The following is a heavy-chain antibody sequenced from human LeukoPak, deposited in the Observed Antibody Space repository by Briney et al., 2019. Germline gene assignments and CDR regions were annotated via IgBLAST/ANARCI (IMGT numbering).Heavy chain of an antibody. D-gene: IGHD3-3*02. CDR3: AKEGAASWDVDV. CDR1: GFTFSTYA. V-gene: IGHV3-23*01. J-gene: IGHJ6*04. CDR2: ISGSGSST. Sequence: GGSLRLSCAASGFTFSTYAMSWVRQAPGKGLEWVSVISGSGSSTYYADSVKGRFMISRDNSKNTVDLQMNSLRGDDTAMYYCAKEGAASWDVDVWGKGTTVTVSS.